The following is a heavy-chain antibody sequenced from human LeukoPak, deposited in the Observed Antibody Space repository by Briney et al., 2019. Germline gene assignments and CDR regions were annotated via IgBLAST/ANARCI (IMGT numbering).Heavy chain of an antibody. Sequence: GASVKVSCKVSGYTLTELSMHWVRQAPGKGLEWMGGSDPEDGETIYAQKFQGRVTMTEDTSTDTAYMELSSLRAEDTAVYYCARDLTGPYGDDYWGQGTLVTVSS. CDR3: ARDLTGPYGDDY. CDR1: GYTLTELS. J-gene: IGHJ4*02. D-gene: IGHD3-9*01. CDR2: SDPEDGET. V-gene: IGHV1-24*01.